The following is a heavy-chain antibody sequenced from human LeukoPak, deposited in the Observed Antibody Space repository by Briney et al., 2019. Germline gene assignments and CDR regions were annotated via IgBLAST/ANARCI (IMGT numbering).Heavy chain of an antibody. CDR1: GFTFSSYW. CDR2: INSDGTTT. V-gene: IGHV3-74*01. J-gene: IGHJ4*02. CDR3: ARPGGGSYCSGGSCYDY. D-gene: IGHD2-15*01. Sequence: PGGSLRLSCAASGFTFSSYWMHWVRQAPGKGLVWVSHINSDGTTTSYADSVKGRFTISRDNAKNTLHLQMSSLRAEDTAVYYRARPGGGSYCSGGSCYDYWGQGALVTVSS.